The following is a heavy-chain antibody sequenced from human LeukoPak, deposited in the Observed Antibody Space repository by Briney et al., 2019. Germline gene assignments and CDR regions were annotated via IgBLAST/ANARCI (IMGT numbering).Heavy chain of an antibody. CDR2: INPNSGGT. Sequence: ASVKVSCKASGYTFTGYYMHWVRQAPGQGLEWMGWINPNSGGTNYAQKFQGRVTMTGDTSISTAYMELRSLRSDDTAVYYCARDGRDIAVAGTLVYWGQGTLVTVSS. CDR1: GYTFTGYY. J-gene: IGHJ4*02. CDR3: ARDGRDIAVAGTLVY. V-gene: IGHV1-2*02. D-gene: IGHD6-19*01.